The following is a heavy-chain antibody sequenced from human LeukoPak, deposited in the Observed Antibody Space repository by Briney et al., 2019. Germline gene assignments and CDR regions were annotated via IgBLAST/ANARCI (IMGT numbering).Heavy chain of an antibody. CDR1: GFTFSSYA. CDR2: ISGSGGST. Sequence: GGSLRLSCAASGFTFSSYAMSWVRQAPGKGLEWVSAISGSGGSTYYADSVKGRFTISRDNSKNTLYLQMNSLRAEDTAVYYCAKDLVYSSSSGEYYYGMDVWGQGTTVTVSS. D-gene: IGHD6-6*01. V-gene: IGHV3-23*01. J-gene: IGHJ6*02. CDR3: AKDLVYSSSSGEYYYGMDV.